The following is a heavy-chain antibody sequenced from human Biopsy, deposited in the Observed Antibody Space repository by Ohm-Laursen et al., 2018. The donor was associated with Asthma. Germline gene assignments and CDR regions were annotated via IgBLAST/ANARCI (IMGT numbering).Heavy chain of an antibody. Sequence: GSLRLSCTASGFTFSNYALTWVRQAPGKRLEWVANINEDGSEQHYVGSVKGRFTISRDNAKNSLYLQMDSLRAEDTAVYFCARKTYYYSATYGWFDAWGQGTLVTVSS. CDR2: INEDGSEQ. CDR1: GFTFSNYA. CDR3: ARKTYYYSATYGWFDA. V-gene: IGHV3-7*05. D-gene: IGHD4/OR15-4a*01. J-gene: IGHJ5*02.